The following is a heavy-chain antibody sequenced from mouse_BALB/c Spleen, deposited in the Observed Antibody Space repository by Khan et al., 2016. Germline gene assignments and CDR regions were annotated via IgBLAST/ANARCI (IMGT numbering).Heavy chain of an antibody. CDR2: INPSSSYT. Sequence: QVQLQQSGAELARPGASVKMSCKASGYSFTSYTMHWVKQRPGQGLEWLGFINPSSSYTNYNKNFKDKATLTADKSSSTAYMQLSSLTSEDSAVYFCARYSTTVVAPLDYWGQGTTLTVSS. J-gene: IGHJ2*01. CDR1: GYSFTSYT. CDR3: ARYSTTVVAPLDY. D-gene: IGHD1-1*01. V-gene: IGHV1-4*01.